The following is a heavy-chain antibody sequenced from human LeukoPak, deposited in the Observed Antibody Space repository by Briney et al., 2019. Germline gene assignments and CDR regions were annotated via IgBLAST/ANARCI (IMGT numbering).Heavy chain of an antibody. Sequence: GGSLRLSCAASGFTFDDYAMHWVCQAPGKGLEWVSLISGDGGSTYYADSVKGRFTISRDNSKNSLYLQMNSLRTEDTALYYCAKEAKNWNYNWFDPWGQGTLVTVSS. CDR1: GFTFDDYA. V-gene: IGHV3-43*02. J-gene: IGHJ5*02. CDR2: ISGDGGST. CDR3: AKEAKNWNYNWFDP. D-gene: IGHD1-7*01.